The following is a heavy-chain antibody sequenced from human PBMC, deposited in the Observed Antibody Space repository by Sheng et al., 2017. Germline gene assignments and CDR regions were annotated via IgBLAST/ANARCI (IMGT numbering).Heavy chain of an antibody. CDR3: ARACTYYDFWSGYHPPRYYYYYMDV. J-gene: IGHJ6*03. Sequence: QVQLVESGGGLVKPGGSLRLSCAASGFTFSDYYMSWIRQAPGKGLEWVSYISSSSSYTNYADSVKGRFTISRDNAKNSLYLQMNSLRAEDTAVYYCARACTYYDFWSGYHPPRYYYYYMDVWGKGTTVTVSS. D-gene: IGHD3-3*01. V-gene: IGHV3-11*05. CDR1: GFTFSDYY. CDR2: ISSSSSYT.